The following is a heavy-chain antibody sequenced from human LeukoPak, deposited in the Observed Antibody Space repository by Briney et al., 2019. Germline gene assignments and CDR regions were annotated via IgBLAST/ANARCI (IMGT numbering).Heavy chain of an antibody. CDR2: IYTSGST. D-gene: IGHD2-15*01. CDR1: GGSISSGSYY. J-gene: IGHJ3*02. Sequence: PSETLSLTCTVSGGSISSGSYYWRWIRQPAGKGLEWIGRIYTSGSTNYNPSLKSRVTISVDTSKNQFSLKLSSVTAADTAVYYCARDSYCSGGSCYSNVHDAFDIWGQGTMVTVSS. V-gene: IGHV4-61*02. CDR3: ARDSYCSGGSCYSNVHDAFDI.